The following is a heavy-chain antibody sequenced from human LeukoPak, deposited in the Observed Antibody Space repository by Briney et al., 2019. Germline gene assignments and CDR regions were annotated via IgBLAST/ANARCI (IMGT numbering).Heavy chain of an antibody. CDR3: AVDLKLLWFGELDY. Sequence: SVKVSCKASGGTFSSYAISWVRQPPGQGLEWMGGIIPIFGTANYAQKFQGRVTITADESTSTAYMELSSLRSEDTAVYYCAVDLKLLWFGELDYWGQGTLVTVSS. CDR2: IIPIFGTA. V-gene: IGHV1-69*13. CDR1: GGTFSSYA. J-gene: IGHJ4*02. D-gene: IGHD3-10*01.